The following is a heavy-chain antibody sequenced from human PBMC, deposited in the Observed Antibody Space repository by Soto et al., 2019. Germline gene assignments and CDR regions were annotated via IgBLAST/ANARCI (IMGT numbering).Heavy chain of an antibody. CDR1: GFTFSSYW. CDR3: ARRLCSSTSCYEYYYYYYGMDV. V-gene: IGHV3-7*05. J-gene: IGHJ6*02. CDR2: IKQDGSEK. D-gene: IGHD2-2*01. Sequence: GGSLRLSCAASGFTFSSYWMSWVRQAPGKGLEWVANIKQDGSEKYYVDSVKGRFTISRDNAKNSLYLQMNSLRAEDTAVYYCARRLCSSTSCYEYYYYYYGMDVWGQGTTVTVSS.